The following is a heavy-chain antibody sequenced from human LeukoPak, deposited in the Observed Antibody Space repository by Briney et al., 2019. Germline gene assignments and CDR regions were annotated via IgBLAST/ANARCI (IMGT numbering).Heavy chain of an antibody. CDR3: AKGPYSSGWYGWFDP. CDR1: GFTFSSYG. V-gene: IGHV3-30*18. CDR2: ISYDGSNK. J-gene: IGHJ5*02. Sequence: GASLRLSCAASGFTFSSYGMHWVRQAPGKGLEWVAVISYDGSNKYYADSVKCRFTISRDNSKNTLSLQMNSLRAEDTAVYYSAKGPYSSGWYGWFDPWGQGTLVTVSS. D-gene: IGHD6-19*01.